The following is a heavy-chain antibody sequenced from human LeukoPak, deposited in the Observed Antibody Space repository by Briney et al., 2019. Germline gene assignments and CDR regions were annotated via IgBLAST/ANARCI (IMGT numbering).Heavy chain of an antibody. Sequence: GGSLRLSCAASGFTVSRNYMSWVRQAPGKGLEWVSVIYSDGRTYYEDSVKGRFTISRDKSKNTLHLQMNSLRAEDTAVYYCARDSGYDLRPTLDYWGQGTLVTVSS. V-gene: IGHV3-53*01. D-gene: IGHD5-12*01. CDR3: ARDSGYDLRPTLDY. CDR1: GFTVSRNY. CDR2: IYSDGRT. J-gene: IGHJ4*02.